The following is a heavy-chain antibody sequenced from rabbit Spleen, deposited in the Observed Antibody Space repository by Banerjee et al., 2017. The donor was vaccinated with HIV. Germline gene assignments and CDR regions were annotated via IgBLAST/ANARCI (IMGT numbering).Heavy chain of an antibody. CDR1: GFDFSNYG. V-gene: IGHV1S7*01. J-gene: IGHJ4*01. D-gene: IGHD1-1*01. CDR3: VRGASGSGYYSL. Sequence: QMKESGGGLVQPGGSLKLSCKASGFDFSNYGVSWVRQTPGKGLEWIGYIDPIFGSAYYASWVNGRFTISSHNAQNTLYLQLHSLTAADTATYFCVRGASGSGYYSLWGPGTLVTVS. CDR2: IDPIFGSA.